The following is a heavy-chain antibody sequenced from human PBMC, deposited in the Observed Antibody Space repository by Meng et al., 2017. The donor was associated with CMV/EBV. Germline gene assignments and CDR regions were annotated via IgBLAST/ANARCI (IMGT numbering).Heavy chain of an antibody. CDR1: GFTFSSYW. Sequence: GESLKISCAASGFTFSSYWMHWVRQAPGKGLEWVANIKQDGSEKYYVDSVKGRFNISRDNAKNSLYLQMNSLRAEDTAVYYCARYSAGYCSGGSCNWFDPWGQGTLVTVSS. V-gene: IGHV3-7*01. J-gene: IGHJ5*02. CDR2: IKQDGSEK. CDR3: ARYSAGYCSGGSCNWFDP. D-gene: IGHD2-15*01.